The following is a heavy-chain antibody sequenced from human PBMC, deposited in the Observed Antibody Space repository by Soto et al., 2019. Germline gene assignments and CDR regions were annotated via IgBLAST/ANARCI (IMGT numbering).Heavy chain of an antibody. CDR2: IYYSGIT. D-gene: IGHD2-21*01. Sequence: PPGKGLEWIGSIYYSGITYYNPSLKSLVTISVDTSKNQFSLKLSSVTAADTAVYYRAKGDLREGSAVSAFRRNRYSDL. V-gene: IGHV4-39*01. J-gene: IGHJ2*01. CDR3: AKGDLREGSAVSAFRRNRYSDL.